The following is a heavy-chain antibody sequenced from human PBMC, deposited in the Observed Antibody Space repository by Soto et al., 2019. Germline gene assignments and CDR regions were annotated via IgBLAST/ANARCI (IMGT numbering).Heavy chain of an antibody. V-gene: IGHV4-34*01. J-gene: IGHJ4*02. CDR2: INHSGST. CDR3: ARGMSSSWYYVADV. CDR1: GGSFSGYY. D-gene: IGHD6-13*01. Sequence: SETLSHTYAVYGGSFSGYYWSWIRQPPGKGLEGIGEINHSGSTNYNPSLKSRVTISVDTSKNHFSLQLSSVNAADTAVYYCARGMSSSWYYVADVRGQGTLVTVS.